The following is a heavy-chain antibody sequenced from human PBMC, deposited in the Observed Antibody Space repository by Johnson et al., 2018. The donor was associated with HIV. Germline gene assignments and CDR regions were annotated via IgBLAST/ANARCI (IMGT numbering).Heavy chain of an antibody. J-gene: IGHJ3*02. CDR1: GFTFNNHW. D-gene: IGHD6-6*01. V-gene: IGHV3-7*01. CDR2: IKQDGREK. Sequence: VQLVESGGGLVQPGGSLRLSCAASGFTFNNHWMTWVRQAPGKGLEWVANIKQDGREKYYVDSVKGRFTISRDNAKNSLHLQMNSLRAEDTAVYFWARVRRQLVRLSAFDIWGQGTLVTVSS. CDR3: ARVRRQLVRLSAFDI.